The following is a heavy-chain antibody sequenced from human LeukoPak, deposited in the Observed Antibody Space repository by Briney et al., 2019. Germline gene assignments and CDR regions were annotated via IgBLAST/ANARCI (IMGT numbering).Heavy chain of an antibody. CDR2: INHSGST. V-gene: IGHV4-34*01. D-gene: IGHD1-26*01. CDR3: AREYPKGGSYRFDP. J-gene: IGHJ5*02. Sequence: SETLSLTCAVYGGSFSGYYWSWIRQPPGKGLEWIGEINHSGSTNYNPSLKSRVTISVDTSENQFSLKLGSVTAADTAVYYCAREYPKGGSYRFDPWGQGTLVTVSS. CDR1: GGSFSGYY.